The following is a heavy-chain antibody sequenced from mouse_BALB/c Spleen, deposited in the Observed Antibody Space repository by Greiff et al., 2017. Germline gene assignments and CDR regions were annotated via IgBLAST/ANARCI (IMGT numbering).Heavy chain of an antibody. CDR2: ISSGSSTI. CDR1: GFTFSSFG. J-gene: IGHJ2*01. CDR3: ARGQGEYFDY. D-gene: IGHD3-3*01. Sequence: EVKLVESGGGLVQPGGSRKLSCAASGFTFSSFGMHWVRQAPEKGLEWVAYISSGSSTIYYADTVKGRFTISRDNPKNTLFLQMTSLRSEDTAMYYCARGQGEYFDYWGQGTTLTVSS. V-gene: IGHV5-17*02.